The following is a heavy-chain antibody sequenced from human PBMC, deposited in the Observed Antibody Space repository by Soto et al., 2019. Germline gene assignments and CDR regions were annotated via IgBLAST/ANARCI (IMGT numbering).Heavy chain of an antibody. J-gene: IGHJ5*02. D-gene: IGHD6-13*01. Sequence: QVQLQESGPGLVKPSETLSLTCTVSGGSISSYYWSWIRQPPGKGLEWIGYIYYSGSTNYNPSLKXRXTXSXXTSTNQFSLKLSSVPAADTAVYYCARAKAPLCSSSWYGFAPWGQGTLVTVSS. CDR2: IYYSGST. CDR1: GGSISSYY. V-gene: IGHV4-59*08. CDR3: ARAKAPLCSSSWYGFAP.